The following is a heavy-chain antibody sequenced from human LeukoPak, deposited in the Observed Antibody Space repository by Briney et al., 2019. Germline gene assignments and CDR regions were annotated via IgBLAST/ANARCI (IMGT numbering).Heavy chain of an antibody. V-gene: IGHV1-46*01. CDR2: MNPSGDST. J-gene: IGHJ4*02. CDR3: ARSGSYSPLGY. Sequence: EASVKVSCKASGYTFTNYYMHWVRQAPGPGLEWMATMNPSGDSTDYEQKFQGRVTVTRDTSTSIVYMELRTLRSEDTAVYYCARSGSYSPLGYWGQGTLVTVSS. CDR1: GYTFTNYY. D-gene: IGHD1-26*01.